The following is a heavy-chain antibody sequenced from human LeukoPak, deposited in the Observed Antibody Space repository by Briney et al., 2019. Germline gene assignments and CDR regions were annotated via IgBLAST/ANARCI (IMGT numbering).Heavy chain of an antibody. Sequence: GESLKISCKGSGYSFTSYWIGWVRQMPGKGLEWMGIIYPGDSDTRYSPSFQGQVTISADESTSTAYLQWSSLKASDTAMYYCARLWSEDDIVVVPAALYYYMDVWGKGTTVTVSS. J-gene: IGHJ6*03. CDR3: ARLWSEDDIVVVPAALYYYMDV. D-gene: IGHD2-2*01. V-gene: IGHV5-51*01. CDR1: GYSFTSYW. CDR2: IYPGDSDT.